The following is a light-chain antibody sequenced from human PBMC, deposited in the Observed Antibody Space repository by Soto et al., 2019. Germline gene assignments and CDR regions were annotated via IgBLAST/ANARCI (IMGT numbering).Light chain of an antibody. J-gene: IGLJ1*01. CDR1: TGVVTSGHY. V-gene: IGLV7-43*01. Sequence: QAVVTQEPSLTVSPGGTVTLTCTSSTGVVTSGHYPNWFQQKPGQAPRSLMYSTSTKQSWTPARFSGSLLGGKAALTLSGVQPEDEAEYYCLLYYGCTYVFGTGTKLTVL. CDR3: LLYYGCTYV. CDR2: STS.